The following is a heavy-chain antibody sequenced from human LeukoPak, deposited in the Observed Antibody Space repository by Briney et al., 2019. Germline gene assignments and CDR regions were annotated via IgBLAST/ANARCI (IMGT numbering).Heavy chain of an antibody. CDR1: GGSISTDS. J-gene: IGHJ4*02. D-gene: IGHD3-22*01. CDR3: ARGAYDSRGHYYYFDY. Sequence: SETLSLTCTVSGGSISTDSWIWIRQPPGKGLEWIGYIYYSGTTNYNPSLKSRVTISVDTSRNQFSLKLSSVTAADTAIYYCARGAYDSRGHYYYFDYWGQGTLVTVSS. CDR2: IYYSGTT. V-gene: IGHV4-59*01.